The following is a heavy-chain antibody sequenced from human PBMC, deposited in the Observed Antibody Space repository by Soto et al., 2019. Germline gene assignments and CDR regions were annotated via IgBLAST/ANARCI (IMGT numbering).Heavy chain of an antibody. CDR3: ARLLTEGATYREAAFDI. Sequence: ASVKVSCKASGYTFTSHGFSWVRQAPGQGLEWMGWISTYNGKTDYAEKFQGRVTMTADTRTNTGYMELRSLRSDDTAVYYCARLLTEGATYREAAFDIWGQGTKVTVS. CDR2: ISTYNGKT. J-gene: IGHJ3*02. D-gene: IGHD1-26*01. CDR1: GYTFTSHG. V-gene: IGHV1-18*01.